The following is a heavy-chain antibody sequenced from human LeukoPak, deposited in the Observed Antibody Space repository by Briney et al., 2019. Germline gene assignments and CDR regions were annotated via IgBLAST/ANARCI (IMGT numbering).Heavy chain of an antibody. CDR3: ARRRAAARNWIDP. J-gene: IGHJ5*02. V-gene: IGHV4-39*07. D-gene: IGHD6-13*01. CDR1: GGSISSSSYY. Sequence: SETLSLTCTVSGGSISSSSYYWGWIRQPPGKGLEWIGSIYYSGSTYYNPSLKSRVTISVDTSKNQFSLKLSSVTAADTAVYYCARRRAAARNWIDPWGQGTLVTVSS. CDR2: IYYSGST.